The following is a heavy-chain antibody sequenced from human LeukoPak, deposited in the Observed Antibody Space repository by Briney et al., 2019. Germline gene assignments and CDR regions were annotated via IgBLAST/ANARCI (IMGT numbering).Heavy chain of an antibody. CDR2: ISASGSDT. J-gene: IGHJ4*02. V-gene: IGHV3-23*01. D-gene: IGHD2/OR15-2a*01. Sequence: GGSLRLSCAASGFTFSSYAMYWVRQAPGKGLEWVSGISASGSDTYYADSVKGRFTISKDSATSTLYVQMNYLRAEDTALYYCARDLSYWGQGTLVTVSS. CDR3: ARDLSY. CDR1: GFTFSSYA.